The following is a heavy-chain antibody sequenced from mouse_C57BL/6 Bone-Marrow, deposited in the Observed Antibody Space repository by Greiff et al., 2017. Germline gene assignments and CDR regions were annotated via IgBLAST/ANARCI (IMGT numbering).Heavy chain of an antibody. CDR2: IYPGDGDT. D-gene: IGHD2-2*01. CDR1: GYAFSSYW. CDR3: ARGIYYGYGWCAY. J-gene: IGHJ3*01. Sequence: VQLQQSGAELVKPGASVKISCKASGYAFSSYWMNWVKQRPGKGLEWIGQIYPGDGDTNYNGKFKGKATLTADKSSSTAYMQLSSLTSEDSAVYFCARGIYYGYGWCAYWGQGTLVTVSA. V-gene: IGHV1-80*01.